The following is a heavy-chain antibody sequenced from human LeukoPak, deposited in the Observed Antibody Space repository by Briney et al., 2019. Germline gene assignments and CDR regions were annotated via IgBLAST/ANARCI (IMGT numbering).Heavy chain of an antibody. CDR1: GLTFSSYR. J-gene: IGHJ4*02. V-gene: IGHV3-7*01. D-gene: IGHD3-22*01. Sequence: PGGSLRLSCAASGLTFSSYRMSWVRQAPGKGLEWVANIKEDGSEKYYVDSVKGRFTISRDNAKKSLYLQMNSLRAEDTAVYYCARRPGGYYDTNGILEYFDSWGQGTLVTVSS. CDR2: IKEDGSEK. CDR3: ARRPGGYYDTNGILEYFDS.